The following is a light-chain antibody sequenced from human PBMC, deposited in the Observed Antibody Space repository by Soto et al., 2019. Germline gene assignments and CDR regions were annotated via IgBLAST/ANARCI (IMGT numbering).Light chain of an antibody. CDR3: SSFTWSSTLQ. Sequence: QSALTQPASVSGSPGQSITISYTGTSSDVGAYNYVSWFQQHPGKAPKLIIYEVSNRPSGVSNRFSGSKSGNTASLTISGLQAEDGADYYCSSFTWSSTLQFGGGTKLTVL. CDR1: SSDVGAYNY. J-gene: IGLJ3*02. CDR2: EVS. V-gene: IGLV2-14*01.